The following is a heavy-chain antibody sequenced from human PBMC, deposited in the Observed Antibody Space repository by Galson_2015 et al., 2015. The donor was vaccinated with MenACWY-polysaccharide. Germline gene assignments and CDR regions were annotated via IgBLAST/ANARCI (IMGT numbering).Heavy chain of an antibody. CDR2: TYYRSQWYN. CDR1: GDSVSRKSAT. J-gene: IGHJ3*02. D-gene: IGHD3-3*02. CDR3: ARDPSAFSAASAFDI. Sequence: CAISGDSVSRKSATWNWIRQSPSRGLEWLGRTYYRSQWYNDFAVSVKSRITINPDTSKNQFSLQLNSVTHEDTAVYYCARDPSAFSAASAFDIWGQGTVVTVSS. V-gene: IGHV6-1*01.